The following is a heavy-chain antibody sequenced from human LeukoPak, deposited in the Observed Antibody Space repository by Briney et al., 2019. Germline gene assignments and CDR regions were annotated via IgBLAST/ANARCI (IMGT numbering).Heavy chain of an antibody. V-gene: IGHV3-23*01. CDR3: AKGSPAILYYCMDV. D-gene: IGHD2-21*01. CDR1: GFSFSNYV. J-gene: IGHJ6*03. Sequence: TGGSLRLSCAASGFSFSNYVMTWVRQAPGKGLEWVSAIIGTGAGTYYADSVKGRFTISRGNSKNTLYLQMNSLRAEDTAVYYCAKGSPAILYYCMDVWGKGTTVTVSS. CDR2: IIGTGAGT.